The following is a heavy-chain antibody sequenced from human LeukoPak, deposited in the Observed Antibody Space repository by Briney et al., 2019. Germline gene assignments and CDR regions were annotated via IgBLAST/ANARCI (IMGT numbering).Heavy chain of an antibody. D-gene: IGHD3-3*01. J-gene: IGHJ4*02. CDR2: IFSRSESI. CDR3: ARARSGYLLYYFDY. CDR1: GFTFGAYT. V-gene: IGHV3-21*01. Sequence: GGSLRLSCAASGFTFGAYTINWVRQAPGKGLEWVSCIFSRSESILYADSVKGRFTISRDNSKNTLYLQMNSLRAEDTAVYYCARARSGYLLYYFDYWGQGTLVTVSS.